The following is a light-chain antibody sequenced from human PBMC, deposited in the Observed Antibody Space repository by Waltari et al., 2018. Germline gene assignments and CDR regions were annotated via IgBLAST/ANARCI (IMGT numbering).Light chain of an antibody. CDR3: SSYTSSSTLVV. Sequence: QSALTQTASVSGSPGQSITISGTGTSRDVGGYNNVSGDQQHQRKAPKLMIYDFIKRPVGFSHRFAGSKSGHTASLTLSWLKAEDEADYSCSSYTSSSTLVVFGGGTKLTVL. J-gene: IGLJ2*01. CDR2: DFI. V-gene: IGLV2-14*01. CDR1: SRDVGGYNN.